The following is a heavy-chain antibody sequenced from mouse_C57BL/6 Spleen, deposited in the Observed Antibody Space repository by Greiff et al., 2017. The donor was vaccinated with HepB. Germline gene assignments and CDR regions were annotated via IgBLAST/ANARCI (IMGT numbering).Heavy chain of an antibody. Sequence: QVQLQQPGAELVKPGASVKLSCKASGYTFTSYWMHWVKQRPGQGLEWIGMIHPNSGSTNYNEKFKSKATLTVDKSSSTAYMQRSSLTSEDSAVYYCARGGNDGYFWYFDVWGTGTTVTVSS. D-gene: IGHD2-3*01. J-gene: IGHJ1*03. CDR1: GYTFTSYW. CDR3: ARGGNDGYFWYFDV. CDR2: IHPNSGST. V-gene: IGHV1-64*01.